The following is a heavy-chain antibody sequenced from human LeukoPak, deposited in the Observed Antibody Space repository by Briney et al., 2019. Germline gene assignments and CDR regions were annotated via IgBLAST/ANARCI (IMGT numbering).Heavy chain of an antibody. V-gene: IGHV4-34*01. D-gene: IGHD3-9*01. Sequence: PSETLSLTCAVYGRSFSGYYWSWLRQPPGKGLEWIGEINHSGSTNYNPSLKSRVTISVDTSKNQFSLKLSSVTAADTAVYYCARSIRYFDWLLKYYFDYWGQGALVTVSS. CDR2: INHSGST. CDR3: ARSIRYFDWLLKYYFDY. J-gene: IGHJ4*02. CDR1: GRSFSGYY.